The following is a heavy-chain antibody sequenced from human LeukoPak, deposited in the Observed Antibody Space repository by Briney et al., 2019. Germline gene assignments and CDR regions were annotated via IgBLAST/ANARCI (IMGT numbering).Heavy chain of an antibody. J-gene: IGHJ4*02. D-gene: IGHD2-15*01. Sequence: PGGSLRPSCAASGFTFSSYAMSWVRQAPGKGLEWVSAISGSGGSTYYADSVKGRFTISRDNSKNTLYLQMNSLRAEDTAVYYCAKDSQDIVVVVAASGGFDYWGQGTLVTVSS. V-gene: IGHV3-23*01. CDR1: GFTFSSYA. CDR2: ISGSGGST. CDR3: AKDSQDIVVVVAASGGFDY.